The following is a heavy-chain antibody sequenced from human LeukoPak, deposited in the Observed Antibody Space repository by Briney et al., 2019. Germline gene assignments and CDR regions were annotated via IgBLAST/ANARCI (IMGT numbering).Heavy chain of an antibody. CDR3: ARVVGGSYYSANCFDL. CDR2: ISAYNGNT. Sequence: ASVKVSCKPSGYTFTSYGISWERQAPGQGLEWMGWISAYNGNTNHAQKLQGRVTMTTDTSTSTAYMELRGLRSDDTAVYYCARVVGGSYYSANCFDLWGQGTLVSVSS. CDR1: GYTFTSYG. V-gene: IGHV1-18*01. D-gene: IGHD1-26*01. J-gene: IGHJ4*02.